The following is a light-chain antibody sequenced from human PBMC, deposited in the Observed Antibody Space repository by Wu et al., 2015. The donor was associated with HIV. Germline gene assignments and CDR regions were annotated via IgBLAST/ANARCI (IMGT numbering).Light chain of an antibody. CDR2: GAS. CDR1: QRVSINY. J-gene: IGKJ3*01. V-gene: IGKV3-20*01. CDR3: QQYGXSPQPFS. Sequence: EIVLTQSPGTLSLSPGERATLSCKASQRVSINYLAWYQQKPGQAPRLLIYGASVRASGIPNRFTGSGSGTDFTLTISRLEPEDSAVYYXQQYGXSPQPFSFGPGTKVDIK.